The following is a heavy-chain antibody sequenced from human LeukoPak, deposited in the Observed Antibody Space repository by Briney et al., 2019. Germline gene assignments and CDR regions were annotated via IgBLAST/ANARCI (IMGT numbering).Heavy chain of an antibody. J-gene: IGHJ5*02. CDR2: IRYDGSNK. V-gene: IGHV3-30*02. CDR1: GFTFSSYG. D-gene: IGHD6-6*01. CDR3: AKDRGIAARVFDP. Sequence: GGSLRLSCAASGFTFSSYGMHWVRQAPGKGLEWVALIRYDGSNKYYADSVKGRFTISRDNSKNTLYLQMNSLRAEDTAVYYCAKDRGIAARVFDPWGQGTLVTVSS.